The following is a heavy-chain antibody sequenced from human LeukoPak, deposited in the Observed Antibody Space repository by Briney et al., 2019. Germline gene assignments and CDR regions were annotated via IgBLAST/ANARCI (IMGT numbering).Heavy chain of an antibody. J-gene: IGHJ4*02. CDR2: ISPRSVYT. CDR1: GFTFSDCA. Sequence: GGSLRLSCAASGFTFSDCAMSWVRQTPGKGLEWVSSISPRSVYTYYAGSAKGRFTISRDNSQNTLYLQLNSLRAEDTAIYYCAKGRDHSSGWPYYFDSWGQGTLVTVSS. D-gene: IGHD6-19*01. CDR3: AKGRDHSSGWPYYFDS. V-gene: IGHV3-23*01.